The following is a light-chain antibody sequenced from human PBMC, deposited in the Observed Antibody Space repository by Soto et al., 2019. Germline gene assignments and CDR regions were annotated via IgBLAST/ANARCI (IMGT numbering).Light chain of an antibody. CDR1: QSISSW. CDR3: QQYNSSL. J-gene: IGKJ1*01. V-gene: IGKV1-5*03. CDR2: KAS. Sequence: DIQMTQSPSTLSASVGDRVTITCRASQSISSWLAWYQQKPGKAPKLLIYKASSLESGVPSRFSGSGSGTEFTLTISSLQPDDFATYYCQQYNSSLFGQGTRWIS.